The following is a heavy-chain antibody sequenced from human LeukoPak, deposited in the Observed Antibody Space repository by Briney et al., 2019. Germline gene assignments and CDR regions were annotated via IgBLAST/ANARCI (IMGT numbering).Heavy chain of an antibody. J-gene: IGHJ6*03. D-gene: IGHD2-2*01. Sequence: SETLSLTCTVSGGSVSNGIYYWGWIRQPPGKGLEWIGSIHNVGSTYYNPSLKSRVTVSVDTSKNQFSLNLSSVTAADTAVYYCARHRREYCSSTSCHYYYYYYMDVWGKGTTVTVSS. CDR3: ARHRREYCSSTSCHYYYYYYMDV. CDR2: IHNVGST. CDR1: GGSVSNGIYY. V-gene: IGHV4-39*01.